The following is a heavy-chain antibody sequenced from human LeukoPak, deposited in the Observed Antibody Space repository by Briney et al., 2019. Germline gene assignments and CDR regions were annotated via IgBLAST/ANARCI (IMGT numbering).Heavy chain of an antibody. CDR1: GGSFSGYY. Sequence: PSETLSLTCAVYGGSFSGYYWSWIRQPPGKGLKWIGEINHSGSTNYNPSLKSRVTISVDTSKNQFSLKLSSVTAADTAVYYCARGSVNYCSSTSCSGAFDIWGQGTMVTVSS. CDR2: INHSGST. V-gene: IGHV4-34*01. CDR3: ARGSVNYCSSTSCSGAFDI. D-gene: IGHD2-2*01. J-gene: IGHJ3*02.